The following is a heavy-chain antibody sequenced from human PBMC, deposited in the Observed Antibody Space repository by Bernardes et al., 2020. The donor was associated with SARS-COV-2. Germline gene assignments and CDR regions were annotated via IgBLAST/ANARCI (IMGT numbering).Heavy chain of an antibody. V-gene: IGHV4-34*01. J-gene: IGHJ6*03. D-gene: IGHD5-12*01. Sequence: SETLCLTCAVYGVSFSGYYWSWIRQPPGKGLEWIGEINHSGGNNYNPSLKSRVTISVDTSKNQFSLKLSSVTAADTAVYYCGRKIKWPEGALYYYYMDVWGKGTTVTVSS. CDR2: INHSGGN. CDR3: GRKIKWPEGALYYYYMDV. CDR1: GVSFSGYY.